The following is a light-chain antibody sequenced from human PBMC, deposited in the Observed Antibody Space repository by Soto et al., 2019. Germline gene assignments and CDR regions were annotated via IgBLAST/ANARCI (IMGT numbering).Light chain of an antibody. CDR3: LQDYNYPWT. V-gene: IGKV1-6*01. J-gene: IGKJ1*01. CDR2: GAS. CDR1: RYIRSD. Sequence: AIQMTQSPSSLSASEGDRVNITCRASRYIRSDLSWYQQRPAQAPKVLIYGASSSQSGVPSRFSGSGYGTDFTLSISSLQPEDFATYFCLQDYNYPWTFGQGTKVDIK.